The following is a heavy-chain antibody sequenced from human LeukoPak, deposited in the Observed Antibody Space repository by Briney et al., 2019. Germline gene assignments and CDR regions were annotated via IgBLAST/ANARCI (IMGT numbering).Heavy chain of an antibody. CDR3: ARDGPDGSGSYYPLDV. Sequence: PSETLSLTCTVSGGSASSYYWSWIRQPPGKGLEWIGNSYYSGSTNYNPSLKSRVTISVDTSKNQFSLKLSSVTAADTAVYYCARDGPDGSGSYYPLDVWGQGTTVTVSS. CDR2: SYYSGST. D-gene: IGHD3-10*01. J-gene: IGHJ6*02. V-gene: IGHV4-59*02. CDR1: GGSASSYY.